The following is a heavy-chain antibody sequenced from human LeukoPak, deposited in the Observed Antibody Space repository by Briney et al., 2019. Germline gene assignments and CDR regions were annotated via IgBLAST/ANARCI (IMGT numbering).Heavy chain of an antibody. CDR2: IYYSGST. V-gene: IGHV4-30-4*08. J-gene: IGHJ4*02. Sequence: SETLSLTCTVSGGSISSGDYYWSWIRQPPGKGLEWIGYIYYSGSTYYNPSLKSRVTISVDTSKNQFSLKLSSVTAADTAVYYCARSWTTYRRYFDYWGQGTLVTVSS. CDR1: GGSISSGDYY. CDR3: ARSWTTYRRYFDY. D-gene: IGHD1-1*01.